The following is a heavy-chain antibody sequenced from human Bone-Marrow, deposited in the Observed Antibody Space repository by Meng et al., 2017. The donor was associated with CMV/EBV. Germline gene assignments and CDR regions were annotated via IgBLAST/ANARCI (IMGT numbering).Heavy chain of an antibody. CDR2: ISYDGSNK. CDR1: GVTFSSYA. Sequence: GQSLKISCAASGVTFSSYAMHWVRQAPGKGLEWVAVISYDGSNKYYADSVKGRFTISRDNSKNTLYLQMNSLRAEDTAVYYCARERDVWVGELSAGIDYWGQGTLVTVSS. CDR3: ARERDVWVGELSAGIDY. J-gene: IGHJ4*02. D-gene: IGHD3-10*01. V-gene: IGHV3-30*04.